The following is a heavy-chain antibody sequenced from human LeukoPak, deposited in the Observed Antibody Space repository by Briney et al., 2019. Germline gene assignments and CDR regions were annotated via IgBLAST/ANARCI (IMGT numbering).Heavy chain of an antibody. CDR3: ASARNYDILTGLES. CDR1: GGSITSTNW. CDR2: TYHTGST. Sequence: ETLSLTCAVSGGSITSTNWWNWVRQPPGMGLEWIGETYHTGSTTYNPSLKSRITISVDKSKNQFSLKLSSVTAADTAMYYCASARNYDILTGLESWGQGTLVTVS. J-gene: IGHJ4*02. D-gene: IGHD3-9*01. V-gene: IGHV4-4*02.